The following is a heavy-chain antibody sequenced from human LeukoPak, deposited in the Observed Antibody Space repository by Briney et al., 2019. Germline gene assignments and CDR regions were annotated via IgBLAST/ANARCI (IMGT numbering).Heavy chain of an antibody. Sequence: ASVKVSCKASGYTFTGYYMHWVRQAPGQGLEWMGWINPNSGGTNYAQKFQGRVTMTRDTSISTAYMELSRLRSDDTAVYYCARDLGYGDYGFDYWGRGTLVTVSS. V-gene: IGHV1-2*02. CDR3: ARDLGYGDYGFDY. J-gene: IGHJ4*02. CDR1: GYTFTGYY. D-gene: IGHD4-17*01. CDR2: INPNSGGT.